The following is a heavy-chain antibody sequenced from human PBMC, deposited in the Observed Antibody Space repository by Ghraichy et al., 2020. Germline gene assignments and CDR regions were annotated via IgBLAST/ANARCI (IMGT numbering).Heavy chain of an antibody. Sequence: ASVKVSCKASGYTFSGYYMHWVRQAPGQGLEWMGWINPRSGGTNSAQKFQGRVTMTWDTSISTAFMELSRLRSDDTAVYYCASPLKYSSSGWYYAFDIWGQGTLVTVSS. CDR3: ASPLKYSSSGWYYAFDI. J-gene: IGHJ3*02. CDR1: GYTFSGYY. V-gene: IGHV1-2*02. D-gene: IGHD6-19*01. CDR2: INPRSGGT.